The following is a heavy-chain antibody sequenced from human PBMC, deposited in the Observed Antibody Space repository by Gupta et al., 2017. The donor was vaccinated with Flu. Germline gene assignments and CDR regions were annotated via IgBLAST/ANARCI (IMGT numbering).Heavy chain of an antibody. CDR1: GGTFSSYT. CDR2: IIPLFGTA. Sequence: QVQLVQSGAEVKKPGSSVKVSCKASGGTFSSYTISWVRQAPGQGLEWMGGIIPLFGTANYAQKFQGRVTITAYKATSTAHMELSRVRSEDTAVYYYAIGASGRSWDIDNGGQGTMVTVSS. J-gene: IGHJ4*02. CDR3: AIGASGRSWDIDN. V-gene: IGHV1-69*06. D-gene: IGHD6-13*01.